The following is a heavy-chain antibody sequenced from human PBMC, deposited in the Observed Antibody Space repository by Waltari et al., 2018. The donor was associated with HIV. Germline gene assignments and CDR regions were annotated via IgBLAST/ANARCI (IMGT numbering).Heavy chain of an antibody. Sequence: QITLEESGPTLVKPTQTLTLTCTFSGFSLSTSGVVVGWIRQPPGKALEWLALIYWNGNKHYSPSLKSRVTITKETSKDQVVLKMTNMDPADTATYFCARRPGYCSGTRCYYSHWFDPWGQGTLVTVSS. CDR3: ARRPGYCSGTRCYYSHWFDP. CDR1: GFSLSTSGVV. D-gene: IGHD2-2*03. J-gene: IGHJ5*02. CDR2: IYWNGNK. V-gene: IGHV2-5*01.